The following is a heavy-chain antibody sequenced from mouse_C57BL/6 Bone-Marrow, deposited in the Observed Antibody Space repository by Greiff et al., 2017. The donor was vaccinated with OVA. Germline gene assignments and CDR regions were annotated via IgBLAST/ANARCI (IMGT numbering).Heavy chain of an antibody. CDR3: ARRGTTVPYYAMDY. J-gene: IGHJ4*01. Sequence: EVQLVESGGGLVKPGGSLKLSCAASGFTFSDYGMHWVRQAPEKGLEWVGYISSGSSTIYYADTVKGRFTISRDNAKNTLFLQMTSLRSEDTAMYYCARRGTTVPYYAMDYWGQGTSVTVSS. CDR2: ISSGSSTI. D-gene: IGHD1-1*01. V-gene: IGHV5-17*01. CDR1: GFTFSDYG.